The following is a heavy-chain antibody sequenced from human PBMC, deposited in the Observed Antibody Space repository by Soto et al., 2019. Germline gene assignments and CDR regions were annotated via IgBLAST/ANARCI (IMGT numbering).Heavy chain of an antibody. Sequence: SETLSLTCTVSGGSISSYYWSWIRQPPGKGLERIGYIYYSGSTNYNPSLKSRVTISVDTSKNQFSLKLSSVTAADTAVYYCARGTTYYYDSSGYSLGPPFDPWGQGTLVTVSS. V-gene: IGHV4-59*01. J-gene: IGHJ5*02. CDR2: IYYSGST. CDR1: GGSISSYY. D-gene: IGHD3-22*01. CDR3: ARGTTYYYDSSGYSLGPPFDP.